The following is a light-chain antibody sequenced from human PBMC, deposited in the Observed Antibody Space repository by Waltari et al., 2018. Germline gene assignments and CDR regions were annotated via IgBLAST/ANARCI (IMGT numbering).Light chain of an antibody. V-gene: IGLV2-14*03. CDR2: DVT. Sequence: QSALTQPASVSGSPGQSITISCTGTSVDVGGYDYVSWYQQHPGKAPKLVIYDVTNRPSGICDRFSGSKSGTTASLSISGLQAEGEAVYFCSSWTTSDTRKVIFCGGTKLTVL. J-gene: IGLJ2*01. CDR1: SVDVGGYDY. CDR3: SSWTTSDTRKVI.